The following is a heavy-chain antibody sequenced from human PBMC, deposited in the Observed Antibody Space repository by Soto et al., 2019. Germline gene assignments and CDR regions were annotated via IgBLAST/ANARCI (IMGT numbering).Heavy chain of an antibody. V-gene: IGHV4-59*01. CDR3: ARGTLLWFAGGRGNWFDP. Sequence: SETLSLTCTVSGGSISSYYWSWIRQPPGKGLEWIGYIYYSGSTNYNPSLKSRVTISVDTSKNQFSLKLSSVTAADTAVYYCARGTLLWFAGGRGNWFDPWGQGTLVTVSS. CDR2: IYYSGST. J-gene: IGHJ5*02. CDR1: GGSISSYY. D-gene: IGHD3-10*01.